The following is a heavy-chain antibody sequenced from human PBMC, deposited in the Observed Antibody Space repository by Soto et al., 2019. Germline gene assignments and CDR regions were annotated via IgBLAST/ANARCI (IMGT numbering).Heavy chain of an antibody. Sequence: GGSLRLSCAASGFSFDDYAMTWVRQAAGKGLEWVSAISGSGDNTYYADSVKGRFTISRDNSKNTLYLQLNSLRAEDTAVYYCAKATATGGGAFDICGQGTMVTVSS. CDR1: GFSFDDYA. J-gene: IGHJ3*02. V-gene: IGHV3-23*01. D-gene: IGHD2-8*02. CDR2: ISGSGDNT. CDR3: AKATATGGGAFDI.